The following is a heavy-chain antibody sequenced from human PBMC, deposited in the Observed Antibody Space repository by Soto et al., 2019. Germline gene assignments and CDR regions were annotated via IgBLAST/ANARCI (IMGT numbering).Heavy chain of an antibody. CDR2: INSDGSST. CDR1: GFTFSSYW. CDR3: ARASHSSSWYGRFYDAFDI. J-gene: IGHJ3*02. Sequence: HPGGSLRLSCAASGFTFSSYWMHWVRQAPGKGLVWVSRINSDGSSTSYADSVKGRFTISRDNAKNTLYLQMNSLRAEDTAVYYCARASHSSSWYGRFYDAFDIWGQGTMVTVSS. V-gene: IGHV3-74*01. D-gene: IGHD6-13*01.